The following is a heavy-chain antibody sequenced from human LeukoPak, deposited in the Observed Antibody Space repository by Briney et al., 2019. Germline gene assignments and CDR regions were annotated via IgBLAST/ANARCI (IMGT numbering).Heavy chain of an antibody. J-gene: IGHJ4*02. V-gene: IGHV4-39*07. D-gene: IGHD2-8*01. CDR1: GGSISISSYY. CDR3: ARDPGCTNGVCYDY. CDR2: IYYSGST. Sequence: KPSETLSLTCTVSGGSISISSYYWGWIRQPPGKGLEWIGSIYYSGSTYYNPSLKSRVTISVDTSKNQFSLNLSSVTAADTAVYYCARDPGCTNGVCYDYWGQGTLVTVSS.